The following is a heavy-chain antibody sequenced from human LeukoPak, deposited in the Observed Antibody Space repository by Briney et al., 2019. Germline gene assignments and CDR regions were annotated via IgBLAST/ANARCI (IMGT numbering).Heavy chain of an antibody. Sequence: LQTLSLTCTVSGGSISSYYWSWIRQPPGKRVEWIGHISYSGSTNYNPSLKSRVTISVDTSKNQFSLKLSSVTAADTAVYYCASRSSIWSGYQDTLYYFDSWGQGTLVTVSS. V-gene: IGHV4-59*01. CDR2: ISYSGST. CDR3: ASRSSIWSGYQDTLYYFDS. D-gene: IGHD3-3*01. J-gene: IGHJ4*02. CDR1: GGSISSYY.